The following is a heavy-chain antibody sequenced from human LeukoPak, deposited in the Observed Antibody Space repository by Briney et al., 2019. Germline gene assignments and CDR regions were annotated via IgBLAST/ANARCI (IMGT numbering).Heavy chain of an antibody. J-gene: IGHJ4*02. Sequence: PGGSLRLSCAASGFTFSSYAMHWVRHAPGKGLEYVSAISGNGDSTYYANSVKGRFTISRDNSKNTLYLQMGSLRSDDMAVYYCARAPGRYYGDFDYWGQGTLVTVSS. CDR2: ISGNGDST. CDR3: ARAPGRYYGDFDY. D-gene: IGHD4-17*01. CDR1: GFTFSSYA. V-gene: IGHV3-64*01.